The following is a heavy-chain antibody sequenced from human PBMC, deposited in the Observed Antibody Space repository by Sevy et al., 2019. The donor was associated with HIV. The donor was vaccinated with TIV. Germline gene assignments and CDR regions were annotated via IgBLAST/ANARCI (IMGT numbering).Heavy chain of an antibody. CDR2: IIPILGIA. Sequence: SVKVSCKASGGTFSSYAISWVRQAPGQGLEWMGGIIPILGIANYAQKFQGRVTITADKSTSTAYMELSSLRSEDTAVYYCARGYCSSTSCYPGDFDYWGQGTLVTVSS. CDR3: ARGYCSSTSCYPGDFDY. V-gene: IGHV1-69*10. J-gene: IGHJ4*02. CDR1: GGTFSSYA. D-gene: IGHD2-2*01.